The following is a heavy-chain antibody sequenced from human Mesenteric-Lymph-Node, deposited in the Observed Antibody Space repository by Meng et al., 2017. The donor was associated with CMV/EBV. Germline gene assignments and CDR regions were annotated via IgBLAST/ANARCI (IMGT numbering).Heavy chain of an antibody. D-gene: IGHD4-23*01. J-gene: IGHJ4*02. CDR2: ISSSSSYI. CDR1: GFTFSSYS. V-gene: IGHV3-21*01. Sequence: GGSLRLSCAASGFTFSSYSMNWVRQAPGKGLEWVSSISSSSSYIYYADSVKGRFTISRDNAKNSLYLQMNSLTVEDTAVYYCARDGGNGGENDYWGQGTLVTVSS. CDR3: ARDGGNGGENDY.